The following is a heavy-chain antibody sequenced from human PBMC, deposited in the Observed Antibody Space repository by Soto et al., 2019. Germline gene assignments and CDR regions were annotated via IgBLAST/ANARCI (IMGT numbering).Heavy chain of an antibody. CDR3: ANLRGPVIFDH. V-gene: IGHV4-39*01. D-gene: IGHD3-16*02. CDR1: GDSIGGNSFY. Sequence: LSLTCSVSGDSIGGNSFYWGWIRQTPGKGLEWIGSIHYSGNTYYNPSLKSRATISVDAPKNQFSMKLSSVTAADTAVYFCANLRGPVIFDHWSPGTLVTVSS. CDR2: IHYSGNT. J-gene: IGHJ4*02.